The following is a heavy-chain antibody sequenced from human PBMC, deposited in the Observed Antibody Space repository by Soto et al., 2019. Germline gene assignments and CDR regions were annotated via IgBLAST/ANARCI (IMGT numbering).Heavy chain of an antibody. J-gene: IGHJ6*04. CDR1: GYTFTGYY. V-gene: IGHV1-2*04. CDR2: INPNSGGT. Sequence: ASVKVSCKASGYTFTGYYMHWVRQAPGQGLEWMGWINPNSGGTNYAQKFQGWVTMTRDTSISTAYMALSRLRSDDTAVYYCARTSTYYYDSSGYDPYYYCGMDVWGEGTKVTVSS. CDR3: ARTSTYYYDSSGYDPYYYCGMDV. D-gene: IGHD3-22*01.